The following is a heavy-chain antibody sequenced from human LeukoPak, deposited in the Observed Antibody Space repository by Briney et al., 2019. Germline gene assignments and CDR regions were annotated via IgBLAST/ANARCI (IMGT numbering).Heavy chain of an antibody. CDR2: ISGSGGRT. V-gene: IGHV3-23*01. CDR1: GFTFSSYA. CDR3: AKDIMSDTAALFDY. Sequence: GGSLRLSCPASGFTFSSYAMSWVRKAPGKGLEWVSAISGSGGRTYYADSVKGRFTISRDNSKNTLYLQMNSLRAEDTAVYYCAKDIMSDTAALFDYWGQGTLVTVSS. D-gene: IGHD2-21*02. J-gene: IGHJ4*02.